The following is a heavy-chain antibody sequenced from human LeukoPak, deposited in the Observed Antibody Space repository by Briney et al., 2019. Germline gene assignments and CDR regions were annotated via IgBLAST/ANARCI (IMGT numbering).Heavy chain of an antibody. D-gene: IGHD5-12*01. CDR1: GFTFSSYS. J-gene: IGHJ4*02. Sequence: PGGSLRLSCAASGFTFSSYSMNWVRQAPGKGLEWVSSISSSSSYIYYADSVKGRFTISRDNAKNSLYLQMNSLRAEDTAVYYCARDGWSYNGYEALPTHYFDYWGQGTLVTVSS. CDR2: ISSSSSYI. CDR3: ARDGWSYNGYEALPTHYFDY. V-gene: IGHV3-21*01.